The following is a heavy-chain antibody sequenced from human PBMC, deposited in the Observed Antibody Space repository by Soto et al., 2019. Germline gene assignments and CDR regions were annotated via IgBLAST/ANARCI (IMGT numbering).Heavy chain of an antibody. V-gene: IGHV3-74*01. CDR3: GRVPEAAAGIGIDH. D-gene: IGHD6-13*01. J-gene: IGHJ4*02. CDR1: GFTFSSYW. Sequence: EVQLVESGGGLVQPGGSLRLSCAASGFTFSSYWMHWVRQAPGKGLVWVARIHDDGSITNYADSVKGRFTISRDNAKNTLYLQMNSLRAEDTAVYYCGRVPEAAAGIGIDHWGQGILVTVSS. CDR2: IHDDGSIT.